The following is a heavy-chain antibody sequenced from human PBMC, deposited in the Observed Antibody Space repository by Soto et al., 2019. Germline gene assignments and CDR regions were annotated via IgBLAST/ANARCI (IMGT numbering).Heavy chain of an antibody. Sequence: QVQLQQWGAGLLKPSETLSLTCAVYGGSFSGYYWRWIRQPTGKGLECIGEINHSRSTNYNPSLKIRVATSIDTSKNQFCLKMGSATAADTAVYYCSRLCSGGSCQLDYWGQGTLVTVSS. CDR1: GGSFSGYY. CDR2: INHSRST. V-gene: IGHV4-34*01. J-gene: IGHJ4*02. D-gene: IGHD2-15*01. CDR3: SRLCSGGSCQLDY.